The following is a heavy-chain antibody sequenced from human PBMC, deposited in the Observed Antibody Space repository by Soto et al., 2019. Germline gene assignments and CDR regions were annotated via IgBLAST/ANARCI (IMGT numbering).Heavy chain of an antibody. D-gene: IGHD2-15*01. J-gene: IGHJ4*02. Sequence: WGSLGLSCASSGVPFRNYDIAWVRQVTGKGLEWVSTIGTAGDTYYPGSVKGRFTISRENAKNSLYLQMNSLRAEDTAVYYCARGRLISLYYFDYWGQGTLVTVSS. CDR1: GVPFRNYD. V-gene: IGHV3-13*01. CDR3: ARGRLISLYYFDY. CDR2: IGTAGDT.